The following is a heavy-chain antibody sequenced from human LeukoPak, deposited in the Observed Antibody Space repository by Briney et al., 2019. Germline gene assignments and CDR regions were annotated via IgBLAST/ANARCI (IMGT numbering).Heavy chain of an antibody. CDR2: ISGSGGST. Sequence: GGSLRLSCAASGFTFSNAWMSWVRQAPGKGLEWVSAISGSGGSTYYADSVKGRFTISRDNSKNTLYLQMNSLRAEDTAVYYCAKSSSWHQCYYYYYMGVWGKGTTVTVSS. J-gene: IGHJ6*03. D-gene: IGHD6-13*01. CDR1: GFTFSNAW. CDR3: AKSSSWHQCYYYYYMGV. V-gene: IGHV3-23*01.